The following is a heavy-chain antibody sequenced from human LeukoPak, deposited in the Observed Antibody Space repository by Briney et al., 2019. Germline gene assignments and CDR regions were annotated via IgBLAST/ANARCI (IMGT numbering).Heavy chain of an antibody. V-gene: IGHV3-48*02. D-gene: IGHD6-19*01. CDR3: ARSSVAVAGSLMKY. CDR2: ISSSSSTI. J-gene: IGHJ4*02. CDR1: GFTFSSYD. Sequence: GGSLRLSCAASGFTFSSYDMNWARQAPGKGLEWVSYISSSSSTIYYADSVRGRFTISRDNAKNSLYLQMNGLRDEDTAVYYCARSSVAVAGSLMKYWGQGTLVTVSS.